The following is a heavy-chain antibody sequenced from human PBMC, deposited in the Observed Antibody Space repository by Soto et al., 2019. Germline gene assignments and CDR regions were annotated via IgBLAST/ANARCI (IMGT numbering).Heavy chain of an antibody. Sequence: SETLSLTCTVSGGSISSSSYYWGWIRQPPGKGLEWIGSIYYSGSTYYNPSLKSRVTISVDTSKNQFSLKLSSVTAADTAVYYWARAGDSNLFDYWGQGTLVTVS. CDR3: ARAGDSNLFDY. CDR1: GGSISSSSYY. V-gene: IGHV4-39*01. J-gene: IGHJ4*02. CDR2: IYYSGST. D-gene: IGHD4-4*01.